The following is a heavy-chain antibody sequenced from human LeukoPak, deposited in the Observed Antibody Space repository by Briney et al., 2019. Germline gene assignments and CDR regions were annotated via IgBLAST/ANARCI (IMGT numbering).Heavy chain of an antibody. CDR2: IKSDGSST. V-gene: IGHV3-74*01. J-gene: IGHJ4*02. D-gene: IGHD2-2*01. CDR3: ARDVASWHFDY. CDR1: GFTFSSHW. Sequence: GGSLRLSCAASGFTFSSHWMHWVRQAPGKGLVWLSRIKSDGSSTSYADSVKGRFTISRDNAKSTLYLQMTSLRADDTAVYFCARDVASWHFDYWGQGTLVTVSS.